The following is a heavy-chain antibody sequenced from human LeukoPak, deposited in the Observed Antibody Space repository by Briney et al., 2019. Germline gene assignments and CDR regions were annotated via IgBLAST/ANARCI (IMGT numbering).Heavy chain of an antibody. D-gene: IGHD5-12*01. CDR3: AKDQDVDIVATPDY. Sequence: PGGSLRLSCAASGFTFSSYGMHWVRQAPGKGLEWVAVISYDGSNKYYADSVKGRFTISRDNSKNTLYLQMNSLRAEDTAVYYCAKDQDVDIVATPDYWGQGTLVTVSS. CDR2: ISYDGSNK. V-gene: IGHV3-30*18. J-gene: IGHJ4*02. CDR1: GFTFSSYG.